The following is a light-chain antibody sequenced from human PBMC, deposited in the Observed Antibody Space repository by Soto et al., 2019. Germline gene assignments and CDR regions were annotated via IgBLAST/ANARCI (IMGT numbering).Light chain of an antibody. Sequence: IVLTQSPATLSLSPGERATLSCRASQSVSSYLAWYQQKTGQGPRLLIFATTTRATGIPARFSGSGSGTDFTLTISSLEPKDFAGYYYHQRTPWPPYTFGQGTRLEIK. CDR1: QSVSSY. CDR2: ATT. V-gene: IGKV3-11*01. J-gene: IGKJ2*01. CDR3: HQRTPWPPYT.